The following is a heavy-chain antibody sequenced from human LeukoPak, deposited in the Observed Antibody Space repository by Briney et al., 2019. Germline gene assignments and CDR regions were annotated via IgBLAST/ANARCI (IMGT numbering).Heavy chain of an antibody. CDR1: GFTFSSYA. D-gene: IGHD2-15*01. CDR3: AKGYCSDTNCQTRLGLDY. V-gene: IGHV3-23*01. Sequence: PGGSLRLSCAASGFTFSSYAMSWVRQASGQGLEWVSAISGSGSSTYYADSVKGRFTISRDNSKNTLYLQVNSLRAEDTAVYYCAKGYCSDTNCQTRLGLDYWGQGTLVTVSS. J-gene: IGHJ4*02. CDR2: ISGSGSST.